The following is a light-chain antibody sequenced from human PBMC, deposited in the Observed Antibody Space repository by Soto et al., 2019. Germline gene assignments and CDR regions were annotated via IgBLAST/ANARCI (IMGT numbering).Light chain of an antibody. CDR2: GAS. V-gene: IGKV3-20*01. CDR1: QSVTSSY. J-gene: IGKJ5*01. Sequence: EIVLTQSPGTLSLSPGERATLSCRASQSVTSSYLDWHQQKPGQAPRLLIYGASSRATGIPDRFSGSESGTDFTLTISRLEPEDFAVYYCQQYGNSLFTFGQGTRLEIK. CDR3: QQYGNSLFT.